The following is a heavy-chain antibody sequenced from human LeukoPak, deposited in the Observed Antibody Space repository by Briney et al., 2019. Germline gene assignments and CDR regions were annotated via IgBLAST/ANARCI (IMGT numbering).Heavy chain of an antibody. CDR3: ARGVRDILSGYYTDYYLYYMDV. CDR2: ISSSLDSNI. J-gene: IGHJ6*03. D-gene: IGHD3-9*01. CDR1: GFTFNVYS. Sequence: GVSLRLSCAASGFTFNVYSMNWVRQAPGKGLEWVSFISSSLDSNIYYADSVKGRFTISRDNAKNSLYLQMNSLRAEDTAVYYCARGVRDILSGYYTDYYLYYMDVWGKGTTVTVSS. V-gene: IGHV3-48*01.